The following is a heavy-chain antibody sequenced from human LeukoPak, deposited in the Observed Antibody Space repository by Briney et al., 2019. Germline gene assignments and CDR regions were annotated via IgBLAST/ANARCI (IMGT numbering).Heavy chain of an antibody. Sequence: PGGSLRLSCTASGFTFSGFFMNWIRQTPGKGLEWLSSISSSGNTKNYADSLKGRFTISRDNAKNSLYLQMNSLRAEDTAVYYCARDFPYYYGSGSQLRLFDYWGQGTLVTVSS. J-gene: IGHJ4*02. CDR1: GFTFSGFF. V-gene: IGHV3-11*04. D-gene: IGHD3-10*01. CDR3: ARDFPYYYGSGSQLRLFDY. CDR2: ISSSGNTK.